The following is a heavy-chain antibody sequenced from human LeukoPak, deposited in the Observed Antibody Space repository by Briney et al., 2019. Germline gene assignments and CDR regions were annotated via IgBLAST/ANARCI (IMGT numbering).Heavy chain of an antibody. Sequence: PGGTLRLSCAASGFTFSSYWMSWVRQAPGKGLEWVANIKQDGSEKYYVDSVKGRFTISRDNAKNSLYLQMNSLRAEDTAVYYCAELGITMIGGVWGKGTTVTISS. D-gene: IGHD3-10*02. CDR3: AELGITMIGGV. J-gene: IGHJ6*04. CDR2: IKQDGSEK. V-gene: IGHV3-7*01. CDR1: GFTFSSYW.